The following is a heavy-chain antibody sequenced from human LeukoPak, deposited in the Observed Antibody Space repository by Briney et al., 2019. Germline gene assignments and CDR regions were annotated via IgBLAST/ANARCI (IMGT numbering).Heavy chain of an antibody. J-gene: IGHJ4*02. CDR1: GGSISSYY. CDR3: ASDGLAVAKFDY. CDR2: IYYSGST. V-gene: IGHV4-59*12. Sequence: KSSETLSLTCTVSGGSISSYYWSWIRQPPGKGLEWIGYIYYSGSTNYNPSLKSRVTISVDTSKNQFSLKLSSVTAADTAVYYCASDGLAVAKFDYWGQGTLVTVSS. D-gene: IGHD6-19*01.